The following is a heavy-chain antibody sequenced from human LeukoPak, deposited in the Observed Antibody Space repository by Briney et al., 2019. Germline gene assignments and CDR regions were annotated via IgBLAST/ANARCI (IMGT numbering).Heavy chain of an antibody. CDR2: ISGSGGNV. CDR1: GITFRRYG. Sequence: GSLRLSCAASGITFRRYGLSWVPQAPGKGLEWVSSISGSGGNVYYAGSVRGRFTISRDSSKNTVYLQMNSLRAEDTATYYCARDIRNYYDSGAYGWFDPWGQGTLVPVSS. J-gene: IGHJ5*02. V-gene: IGHV3-23*01. D-gene: IGHD3-10*01. CDR3: ARDIRNYYDSGAYGWFDP.